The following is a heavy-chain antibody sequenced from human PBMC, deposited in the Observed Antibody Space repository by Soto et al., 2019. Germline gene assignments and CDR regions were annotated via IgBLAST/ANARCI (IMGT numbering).Heavy chain of an antibody. CDR1: GFTFRSYA. Sequence: VQLLESGGGLVQPGGSLTLSCAASGFTFRSYAMRWVRRAPGKGLEWASGISASGGSTYYADSVKGRFTISRDNSKNTLYLQINSVRVEDTAIYYCAKDTLGYGDYYFDYWGQGTLVTVSS. D-gene: IGHD4-17*01. J-gene: IGHJ4*02. CDR2: ISASGGST. V-gene: IGHV3-23*01. CDR3: AKDTLGYGDYYFDY.